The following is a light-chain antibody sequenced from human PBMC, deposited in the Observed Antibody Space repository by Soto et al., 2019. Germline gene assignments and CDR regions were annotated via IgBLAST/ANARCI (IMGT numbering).Light chain of an antibody. CDR3: QQRSNWPRT. V-gene: IGKV3D-20*02. CDR1: HSVSRTY. Sequence: EIVLTQSPGTLSLSPGERATLSCRASHSVSRTYLAWYQQKPGQAPRLLIYDVSNRATDIPARFSGSGSGTDFTLTISSLEPEDLAVYFCQQRSNWPRTFGQGTKVDIK. CDR2: DVS. J-gene: IGKJ1*01.